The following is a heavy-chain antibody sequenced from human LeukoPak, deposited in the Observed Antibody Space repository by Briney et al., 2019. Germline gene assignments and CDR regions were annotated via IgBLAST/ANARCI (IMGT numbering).Heavy chain of an antibody. CDR3: ATDVGSGWYRLDAFHL. D-gene: IGHD6-19*01. Sequence: GGSLRLSCAASGFTFSSYWMTWVRQAPGKGLEWVANINQDGAEEYYVDSVKGRFTISRDNAKNSLYLQMHSLRAEDTAVYYCATDVGSGWYRLDAFHLWDQGTMVTVSS. CDR1: GFTFSSYW. CDR2: INQDGAEE. V-gene: IGHV3-7*01. J-gene: IGHJ3*01.